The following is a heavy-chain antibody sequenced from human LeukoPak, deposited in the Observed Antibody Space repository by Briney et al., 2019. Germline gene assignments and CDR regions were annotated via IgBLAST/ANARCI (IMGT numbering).Heavy chain of an antibody. D-gene: IGHD4-23*01. V-gene: IGHV3-74*01. CDR1: GFTFSSYW. CDR3: TRVGDYGGNWAWYFDL. J-gene: IGHJ2*01. Sequence: GGSLRLSCAASGFTFSSYWMHWVRQAPGKGLVWVSRIKSDGSNTNYAGSVKGRFTISRDNAKNTLYLQMNSLRAEDTAVYYCTRVGDYGGNWAWYFDLWGRGTLATVSS. CDR2: IKSDGSNT.